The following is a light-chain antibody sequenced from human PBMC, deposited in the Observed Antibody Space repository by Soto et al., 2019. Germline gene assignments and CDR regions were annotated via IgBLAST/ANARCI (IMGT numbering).Light chain of an antibody. CDR2: GAS. CDR1: HSVDSN. Sequence: EIVMTQSPATLSVSPGERATLSCRASHSVDSNLAWYQQKPGQAPRLLIFGASTRPTGIPDRFSGSGSGTDFTLTINRLEPEDFAVYYCQQYGGMWTFGQGTKVDIK. J-gene: IGKJ1*01. V-gene: IGKV3D-15*01. CDR3: QQYGGMWT.